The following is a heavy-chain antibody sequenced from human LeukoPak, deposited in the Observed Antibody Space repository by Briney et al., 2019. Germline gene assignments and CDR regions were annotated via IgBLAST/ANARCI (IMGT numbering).Heavy chain of an antibody. V-gene: IGHV4-34*01. J-gene: IGHJ4*02. Sequence: SETLSLTCAVYGGSFSGCYWSWIRQPPGKGLEWIGEINHSGSTNYNPSLKSRVTISVDTSKNQFSLKLSSVTAADTAVYYCASSDYYDSSGYSDYWGQGTPVTVSS. CDR2: INHSGST. CDR1: GGSFSGCY. D-gene: IGHD3-22*01. CDR3: ASSDYYDSSGYSDY.